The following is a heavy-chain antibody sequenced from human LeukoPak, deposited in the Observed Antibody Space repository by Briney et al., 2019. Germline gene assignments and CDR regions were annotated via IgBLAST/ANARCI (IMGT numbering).Heavy chain of an antibody. CDR3: ARESSSGYPLDY. V-gene: IGHV1-18*01. D-gene: IGHD3-22*01. CDR2: ISAYNGNT. CDR1: GYTFTSYG. Sequence: VSVKVSCKASGYTFTSYGISWVRQAPGQGLEWMGWISAYNGNTNYAQKLQGRVTMTTDTSTSTAYMELRGLRSDDTAVYYCARESSSGYPLDYWGQGTLVTVSS. J-gene: IGHJ4*02.